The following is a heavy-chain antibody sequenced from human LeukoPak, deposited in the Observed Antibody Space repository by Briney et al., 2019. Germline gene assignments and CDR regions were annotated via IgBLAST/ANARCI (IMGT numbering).Heavy chain of an antibody. Sequence: GASVKVSCKASGYTFTSYYMHWVRQAPGQGLEWMGIINPSGGSTSYAQKFQGRVTMTRDMSTSTVYMELSSLRSDDTAVYYCARSGWGNRQAFDIWGQGTMVTVSS. J-gene: IGHJ3*02. D-gene: IGHD6-19*01. CDR2: INPSGGST. V-gene: IGHV1-46*01. CDR1: GYTFTSYY. CDR3: ARSGWGNRQAFDI.